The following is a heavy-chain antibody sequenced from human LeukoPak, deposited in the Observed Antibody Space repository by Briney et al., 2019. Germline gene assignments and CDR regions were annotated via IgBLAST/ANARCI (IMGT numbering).Heavy chain of an antibody. J-gene: IGHJ4*02. D-gene: IGHD5-12*01. V-gene: IGHV3-23*01. CDR3: AKDPRVATIEIFDY. CDR1: GFTFSSYA. CDR2: ISGGGDVT. Sequence: KSGGSLRLSCAASGFTFSSYAMSWVRQAPGKGLEWVSSISGGGDVTYYADSVKGRFTISRDNSKNTLYLQMNSLRAEDTAVYYCAKDPRVATIEIFDYWGQGTLVTVSS.